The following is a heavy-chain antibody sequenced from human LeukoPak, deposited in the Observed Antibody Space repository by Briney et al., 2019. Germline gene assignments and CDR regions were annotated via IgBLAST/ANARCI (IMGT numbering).Heavy chain of an antibody. CDR1: GGSISSSSYY. D-gene: IGHD3-22*01. Sequence: SETLSLTCTVSGGSISSSSYYWGWIRQPPGKGLEWIGSIYYSGSTYYNPSLKSRVTISVDTSKNQFSPKLSSVTAADTAVFYCARRRYYDSTGYFEWGRGTLVTVSS. CDR3: ARRRYYDSTGYFE. CDR2: IYYSGST. V-gene: IGHV4-39*01. J-gene: IGHJ1*01.